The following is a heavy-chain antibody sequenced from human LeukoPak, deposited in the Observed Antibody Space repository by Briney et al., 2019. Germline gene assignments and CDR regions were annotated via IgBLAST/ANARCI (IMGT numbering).Heavy chain of an antibody. D-gene: IGHD3-22*01. CDR2: INPNSGGT. V-gene: IGHV1-2*06. J-gene: IGHJ3*02. Sequence: ASVKVSCKASGHTFTGYYMHWVRQAPGQGLEWMGRINPNSGGTNYAQKFQGRVTMTRDTSISTAYMELSRLRSDDTAVYYCARDVKLYYYDSSGYYNDAFDIWGQGTMVTVSS. CDR1: GHTFTGYY. CDR3: ARDVKLYYYDSSGYYNDAFDI.